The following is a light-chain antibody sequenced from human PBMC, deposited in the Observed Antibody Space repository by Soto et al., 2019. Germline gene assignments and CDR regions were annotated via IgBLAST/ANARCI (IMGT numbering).Light chain of an antibody. CDR3: QQYGSSPLT. V-gene: IGKV3-20*01. J-gene: IGKJ4*01. CDR1: QSVSSSY. CDR2: GAS. Sequence: EVVMTQSPATLSVSPGERATLSCRASQSVSSSYLAWYQQKPGQAPRLLIYGASSRASGIPDRFSGSWSGTDFTLTISRLEPEDFAVYYCQQYGSSPLTFGGGTKVDIK.